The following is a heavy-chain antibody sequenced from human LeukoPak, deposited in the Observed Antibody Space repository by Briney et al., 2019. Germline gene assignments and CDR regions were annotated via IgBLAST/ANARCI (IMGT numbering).Heavy chain of an antibody. J-gene: IGHJ4*02. CDR3: AKGDTTWELPHDY. CDR1: GFIFSSYA. CDR2: ISYDGSSK. Sequence: GRSLRLSCAASGFIFSSYAMHWVRQAPGKGLEWVALISYDGSSKYYTDSVKDRFTISRDNSKNTLYLQMNSLRAEDTAVYYCAKGDTTWELPHDYWGQGTLVTVSS. D-gene: IGHD1-26*01. V-gene: IGHV3-30*04.